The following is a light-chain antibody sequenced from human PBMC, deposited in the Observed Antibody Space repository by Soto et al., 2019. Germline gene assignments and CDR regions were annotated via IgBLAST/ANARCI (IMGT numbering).Light chain of an antibody. CDR1: SGYSNYK. Sequence: QAVVTQPPSASASLGASVTLTCTLSSGYSNYKVDWYQQRPGKGPRFVMRVGTGGIVGSKGDGIPDRFSVLGSGLNRYLTIKNIQEEDESDYHCGADHGSGRGVFGGGTKVTVL. J-gene: IGLJ2*01. CDR2: VGTGGIVG. CDR3: GADHGSGRGV. V-gene: IGLV9-49*01.